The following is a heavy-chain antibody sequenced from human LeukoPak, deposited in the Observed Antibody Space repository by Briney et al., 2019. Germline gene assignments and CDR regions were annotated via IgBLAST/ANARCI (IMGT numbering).Heavy chain of an antibody. D-gene: IGHD1-26*01. V-gene: IGHV3-7*01. Sequence: PGGSLRLSCAASGFTFSTYWMTWVRQAPGKGLEWVANIKQDGSDRYYVDSVKGRFTISRDNAKNSLYLQMDSLRAEDTAVYYCASLYSCKYWGQGTLVTVSS. CDR2: IKQDGSDR. J-gene: IGHJ4*02. CDR3: ASLYSCKY. CDR1: GFTFSTYW.